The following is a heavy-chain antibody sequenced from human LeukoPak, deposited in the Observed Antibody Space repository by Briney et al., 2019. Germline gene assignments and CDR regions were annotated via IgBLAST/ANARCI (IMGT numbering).Heavy chain of an antibody. CDR1: GFTFSSYA. V-gene: IGHV3-23*01. Sequence: PGGSLRLSCAASGFTFSSYAMSWVRQAPGKGLEWVSAISGSGGSSYYADSVKGRFTISRDNSKNTLYLQMNSLRAEDTAVYYCAKWDLVVVAATAWGQGTLVTVSS. CDR2: ISGSGGSS. J-gene: IGHJ5*02. CDR3: AKWDLVVVAATA. D-gene: IGHD2-15*01.